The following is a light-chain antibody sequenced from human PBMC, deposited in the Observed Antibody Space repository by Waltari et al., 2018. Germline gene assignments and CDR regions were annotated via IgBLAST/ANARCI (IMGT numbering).Light chain of an antibody. CDR2: YDN. CDR1: NIESES. J-gene: IGLJ1*01. Sequence: SYVLTQPPSVSVAPGETARITCGGNNIESESVHWYRQRPGQAPVVVISYDNDRAAGIPGGFSGSNSGNTATLTISRVEAGDEADYYCQVWDANTDPGVFGTGTEVTVL. V-gene: IGLV3-21*01. CDR3: QVWDANTDPGV.